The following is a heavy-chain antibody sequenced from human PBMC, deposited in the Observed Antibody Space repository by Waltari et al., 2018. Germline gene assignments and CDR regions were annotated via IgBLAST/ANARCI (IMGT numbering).Heavy chain of an antibody. V-gene: IGHV1-69*04. CDR3: ARAPYGDYGFSAWFDP. D-gene: IGHD4-17*01. CDR2: IIPILGIA. Sequence: QVQLVQSGAEVKKPGSSVKVSCKASGGTFSSYAIRWVRQAPGQGLEWMGGIIPILGIANYAQKFQGRVTITADESTSTAYMELSSLRSEDTAVYYCARAPYGDYGFSAWFDPWGQGTLVTVSS. CDR1: GGTFSSYA. J-gene: IGHJ5*02.